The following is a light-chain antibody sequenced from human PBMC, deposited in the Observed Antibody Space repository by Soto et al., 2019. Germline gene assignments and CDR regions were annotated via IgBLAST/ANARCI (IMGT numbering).Light chain of an antibody. CDR2: GAS. Sequence: EIVLTQSPGTLCLSLGERATLSCRASQSVSSNYLAWYQQKPGQAPRLLIYGASSRAGGIPDRFSGSGSGTDISLTISRLEPEDFAVYFCQQHGTSPVTFGGGTTVEIK. J-gene: IGKJ4*01. CDR1: QSVSSNY. V-gene: IGKV3-20*01. CDR3: QQHGTSPVT.